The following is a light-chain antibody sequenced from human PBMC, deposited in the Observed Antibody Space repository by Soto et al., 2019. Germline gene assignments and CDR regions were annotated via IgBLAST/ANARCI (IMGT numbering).Light chain of an antibody. CDR3: QSYDSSNVV. Sequence: NFLLTQPHSVSESPGKTVTISCTRSSGSIASNYVQWYQQRPGSAPTTVIYEDNQRPSGVPARFSGSIDSSSNSASLTISGLKTEDEADYYCQSYDSSNVVFGGGTKLTAL. J-gene: IGLJ2*01. CDR1: SGSIASNY. V-gene: IGLV6-57*04. CDR2: EDN.